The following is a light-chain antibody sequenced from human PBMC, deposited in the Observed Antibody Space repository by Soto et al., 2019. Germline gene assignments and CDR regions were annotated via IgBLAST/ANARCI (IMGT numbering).Light chain of an antibody. CDR1: QSVSNNY. V-gene: IGKV3-20*01. Sequence: EIVLTQSPGTLSLSPGERATLSCRASQSVSNNYLAWYQQKPGRAPRLLISGASNRATGIPDRFSVSGSGTDFTLAISRLEPEDFAVYYSQQYGTLPFTFGPGTKVDLK. J-gene: IGKJ3*01. CDR3: QQYGTLPFT. CDR2: GAS.